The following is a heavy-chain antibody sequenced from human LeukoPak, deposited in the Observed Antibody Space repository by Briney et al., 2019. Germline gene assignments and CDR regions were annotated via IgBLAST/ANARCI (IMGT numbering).Heavy chain of an antibody. J-gene: IGHJ6*02. CDR2: IYTSGST. D-gene: IGHD6-19*01. CDR3: ARQDSSGWSRGALQPYYYGMDV. CDR1: GGSISSGSYY. Sequence: SETLSLTCTVSGGSISSGSYYWSWIRQPAGKGLEWIGRIYTSGSTNYNPSLKSRVTISVDTSKNQFSLKLSSVTAADTAVYYRARQDSSGWSRGALQPYYYGMDVWGQGTTVTVSS. V-gene: IGHV4-61*02.